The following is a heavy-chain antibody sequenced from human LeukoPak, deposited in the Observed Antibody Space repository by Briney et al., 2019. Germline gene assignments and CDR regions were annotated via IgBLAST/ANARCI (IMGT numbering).Heavy chain of an antibody. CDR1: GGSISSGDYY. CDR3: ARAPRDTNSWYYFDY. J-gene: IGHJ4*02. Sequence: SGTLSLTCTVSGGSISSGDYYWSWIRQHPGKGLEWIGYIYYSGDTYYNPSLKSRVTISVDTSKNQFSLKLSSVTAADTAVYYCARAPRDTNSWYYFDYWGQGTLVSVSS. D-gene: IGHD5-18*01. V-gene: IGHV4-31*02. CDR2: IYYSGDT.